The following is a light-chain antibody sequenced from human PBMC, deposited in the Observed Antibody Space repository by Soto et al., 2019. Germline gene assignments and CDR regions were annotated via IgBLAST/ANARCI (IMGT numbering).Light chain of an antibody. CDR1: ESISNW. CDR3: QQSNSSPHT. J-gene: IGKJ4*01. CDR2: AAS. V-gene: IGKV1-5*01. Sequence: DIQMTQSPSTLSASVGDRVIITCRASESISNWLAWYQHKPGQAPNLLIYAASTLQAGVPSRFRGSGSGTDFTLTISSLQPEDFATYFCQQSNSSPHTFGGGTKVDIK.